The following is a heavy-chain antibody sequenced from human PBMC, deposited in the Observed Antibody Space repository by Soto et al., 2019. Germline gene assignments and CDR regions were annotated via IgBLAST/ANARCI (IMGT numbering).Heavy chain of an antibody. D-gene: IGHD3-10*01. J-gene: IGHJ6*03. CDR1: GGSISSGGYY. CDR2: IYYSGST. Sequence: SSETLSLTCTVSGGSISSGGYYWSWIRQHPGKGLEWIGYIYYSGSTYYNPSLKSRVTISVDTSKNQFSLKLSSVTAADTAVYYCASILSSYKGYYYYYMDVWGKGTTVTVSS. CDR3: ASILSSYKGYYYYYMDV. V-gene: IGHV4-31*03.